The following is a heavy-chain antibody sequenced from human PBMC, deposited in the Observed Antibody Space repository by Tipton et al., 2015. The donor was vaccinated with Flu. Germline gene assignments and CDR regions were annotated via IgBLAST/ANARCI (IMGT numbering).Heavy chain of an antibody. CDR2: ISGSGGKT. J-gene: IGHJ6*02. CDR3: AKELRNHGFWSDQEVDGMDV. D-gene: IGHD3-3*01. Sequence: SLRLSCSVSGDSIGSPYYWGWIRQPPGGGLEWVSGISGSGGKTYYADSVKGRFTISRGNSKNTLYLQMNSLRVEDMAVYYCAKELRNHGFWSDQEVDGMDVWGQGTTVTVSS. V-gene: IGHV3-23*01. CDR1: GDSIGSPYY.